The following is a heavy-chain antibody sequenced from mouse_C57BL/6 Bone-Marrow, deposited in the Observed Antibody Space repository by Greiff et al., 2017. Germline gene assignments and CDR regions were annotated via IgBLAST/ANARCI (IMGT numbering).Heavy chain of an antibody. J-gene: IGHJ2*01. D-gene: IGHD1-1*01. CDR3: ARGLYYYGSSQYYFDY. CDR2: ISDGGSYT. Sequence: DVQLQESGGGLVKPGGSLKLSCAASGFTFSSYAMSWVRQTPEKRLEWVATISDGGSYTYYPDNVKGRFTISRDNAKNNRYLQMRHLKSEDTAMYYCARGLYYYGSSQYYFDYWGQGTTLTVSS. V-gene: IGHV5-4*01. CDR1: GFTFSSYA.